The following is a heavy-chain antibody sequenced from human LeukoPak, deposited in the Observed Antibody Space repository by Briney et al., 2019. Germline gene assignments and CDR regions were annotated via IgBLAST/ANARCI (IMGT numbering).Heavy chain of an antibody. J-gene: IGHJ4*02. CDR1: GFTFSSYA. CDR3: AKDRDYYLVGLFDY. CDR2: ISGSGVTT. D-gene: IGHD3-10*01. V-gene: IGHV3-23*01. Sequence: GGSLRLSCAASGFTFSSYAMSWVRQAPGKGLEWVSAISGSGVTTYYADSVKGRFTISRDNSKNTLYLQMNSLRAEDTALYYCAKDRDYYLVGLFDYWGQGTLVTVSS.